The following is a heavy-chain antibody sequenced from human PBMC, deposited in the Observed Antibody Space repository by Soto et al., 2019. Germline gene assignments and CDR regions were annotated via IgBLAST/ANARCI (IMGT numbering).Heavy chain of an antibody. CDR1: GFTFSSYG. Sequence: QVQLVESGGGVVQPGRSLRLSCAASGFTFSSYGMHWVRQAPGKGLEWVAVISYDGSNKYYADSVKGRFTISRDNSKNTMDLQMNSLRGEDTAVYYCARGRMDDAFDIWGQGTMVTVSS. J-gene: IGHJ3*02. V-gene: IGHV3-30*03. CDR2: ISYDGSNK. D-gene: IGHD2-8*01. CDR3: ARGRMDDAFDI.